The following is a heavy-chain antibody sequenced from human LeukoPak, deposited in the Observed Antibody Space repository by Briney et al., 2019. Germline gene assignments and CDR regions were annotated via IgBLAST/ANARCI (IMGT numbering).Heavy chain of an antibody. V-gene: IGHV3-23*01. CDR1: GFTFSSYA. Sequence: AGGSLRLSRAASGFTFSSYAMSWVRQAPGKGLEWVSAISGSGGSTYYADSVKGRFTISRDNSKNTLYLQMNSLRAEDTAVYYCAKKTYYDFWSGYPTGMDVWGQGTTVTVSS. D-gene: IGHD3-3*01. J-gene: IGHJ6*02. CDR3: AKKTYYDFWSGYPTGMDV. CDR2: ISGSGGST.